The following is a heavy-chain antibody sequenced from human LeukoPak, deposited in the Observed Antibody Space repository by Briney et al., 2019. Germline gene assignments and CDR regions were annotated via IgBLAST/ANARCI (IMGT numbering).Heavy chain of an antibody. CDR3: ARSGMVRGFAP. D-gene: IGHD3-10*01. CDR2: ISPKSGGT. CDR1: GYTFTDYY. J-gene: IGHJ5*02. V-gene: IGHV1-2*02. Sequence: ASMKVSCKASGYTFTDYYVHWVRQAPGQGLEWMGWISPKSGGTSYPQKFQGRVSMTRDTSINTAYMELSRLRSDDPAVYYCARSGMVRGFAPWGQGTLVTVSS.